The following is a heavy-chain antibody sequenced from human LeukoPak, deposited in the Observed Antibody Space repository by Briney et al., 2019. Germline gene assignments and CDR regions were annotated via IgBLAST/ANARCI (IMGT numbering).Heavy chain of an antibody. CDR1: GFTVSNTF. Sequence: GGSLRLSCAASGFTVSNTFMSWVRQAPGKGLEWVSVIYSVGTTYYADSVKGRFTISRDNAKNSLYLQMNSLRAEDTSVYYCARGSYYYDSKSYYFDFWGQGTLVTVSS. CDR2: IYSVGTT. J-gene: IGHJ4*02. CDR3: ARGSYYYDSKSYYFDF. V-gene: IGHV3-53*03. D-gene: IGHD3-22*01.